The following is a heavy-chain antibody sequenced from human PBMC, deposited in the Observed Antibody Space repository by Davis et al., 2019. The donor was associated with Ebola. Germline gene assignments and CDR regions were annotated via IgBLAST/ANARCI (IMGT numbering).Heavy chain of an antibody. CDR2: ISYDGIIK. Sequence: GGSLRLSWAASGFSSSPFAIPWVSHAPCKGLDWMAVISYDGIIKYLVDSVQGRFTISRDNAKNSLHLQMNSLRAEDTAVYYCARDLEGRTFVAGNVFYYCDMDVWGKGTTVTVSS. CDR1: GFSSSPFA. V-gene: IGHV3-30*03. J-gene: IGHJ6*04. CDR3: ARDLEGRTFVAGNVFYYCDMDV. D-gene: IGHD6-19*01.